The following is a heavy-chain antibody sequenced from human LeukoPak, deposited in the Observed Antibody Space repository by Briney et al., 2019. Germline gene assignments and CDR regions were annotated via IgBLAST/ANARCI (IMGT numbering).Heavy chain of an antibody. D-gene: IGHD1-26*01. CDR3: ARDWAWEQVWFQH. Sequence: EASVKVSCKASGYTFTGSYMHWVRQAPGQGLEWMGWINPNNGGTNYAQKFQGRVTMTRDTSISTAYMELSRLRSDDTAVYYCARDWAWEQVWFQHWGQGTQVIVSS. CDR2: INPNNGGT. CDR1: GYTFTGSY. V-gene: IGHV1-2*02. J-gene: IGHJ1*01.